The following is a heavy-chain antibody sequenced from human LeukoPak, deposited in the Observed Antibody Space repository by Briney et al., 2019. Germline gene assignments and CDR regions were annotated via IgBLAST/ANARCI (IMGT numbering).Heavy chain of an antibody. Sequence: SGTLSLTCAVYGGSFSGYYWSWIRQPPGKGLEWIGEINHSGSTNYNPSLKSRVTISVDTSKNQFSLKLSSVTAAGTAAYYCARGQLRVVRGVTLDYWGQGTLVTVSS. CDR1: GGSFSGYY. V-gene: IGHV4-34*01. CDR3: ARGQLRVVRGVTLDY. J-gene: IGHJ4*02. D-gene: IGHD3-10*01. CDR2: INHSGST.